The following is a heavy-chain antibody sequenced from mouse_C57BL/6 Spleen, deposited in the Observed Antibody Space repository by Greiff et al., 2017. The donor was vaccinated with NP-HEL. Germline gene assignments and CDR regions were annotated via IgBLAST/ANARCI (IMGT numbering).Heavy chain of an antibody. CDR3: ARTGALWYYFDY. CDR2: IWSGGST. Sequence: VQLVESGPGLVQPSQSLSITCTVSGFSLPSYGVHWVRQSPGKGLEWLGVIWSGGSTDYNAAFISRLSISKDNSKSQVFFKMNSLQADDTAIYYCARTGALWYYFDYWGQGTTLTVSS. CDR1: GFSLPSYG. V-gene: IGHV2-2*01. D-gene: IGHD1-1*02. J-gene: IGHJ2*01.